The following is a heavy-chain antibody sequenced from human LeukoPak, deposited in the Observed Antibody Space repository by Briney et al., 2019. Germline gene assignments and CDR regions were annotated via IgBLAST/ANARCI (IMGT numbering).Heavy chain of an antibody. V-gene: IGHV3-7*01. CDR2: IKQDGSEK. D-gene: IGHD4-17*01. J-gene: IGHJ4*02. CDR3: AREVGVTTYPFDY. Sequence: PGGPLRLSCAASGFTFSSHWMSWVPQAPGKGLEWVANIKQDGSEKYYVDSVKGRFTISRNNAKTTLYLQMNSLRAEDTAVYYCAREVGVTTYPFDYWGQGTLVTVSS. CDR1: GFTFSSHW.